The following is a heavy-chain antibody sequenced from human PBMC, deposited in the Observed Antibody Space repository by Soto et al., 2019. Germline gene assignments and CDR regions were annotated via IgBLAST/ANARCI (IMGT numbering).Heavy chain of an antibody. CDR3: AHILGIGGYYEGFDY. V-gene: IGHV2-5*02. J-gene: IGHJ4*02. Sequence: QITLKESGPTLVKPTQTLTLTCTFSGFSLSTSSGVGVGWIRQPPGKALEWLAFIYWDDEKRYSPSLKSRLNVPQANSKEPVVLILTNMDPVDTATYYCAHILGIGGYYEGFDYWGPGALVTVSS. D-gene: IGHD1-26*01. CDR2: IYWDDEK. CDR1: GFSLSTSSGVG.